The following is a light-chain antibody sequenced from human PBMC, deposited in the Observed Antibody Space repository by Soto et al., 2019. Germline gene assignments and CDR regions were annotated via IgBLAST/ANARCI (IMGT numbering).Light chain of an antibody. CDR3: SSYAGSNNLV. V-gene: IGLV2-8*01. Sequence: CAGTSSDVGDYNYVSWYQQHPGKAPKLMIYEVNKRPSGVPDRFSGSKSGNTASLTVSGLQAEDEADYYCSSYAGSNNLVFGGGTQLTVL. J-gene: IGLJ3*02. CDR1: SSDVGDYNY. CDR2: EVN.